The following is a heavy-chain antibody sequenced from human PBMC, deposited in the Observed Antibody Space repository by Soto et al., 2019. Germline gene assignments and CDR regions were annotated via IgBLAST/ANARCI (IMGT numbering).Heavy chain of an antibody. CDR3: ARIILLPDY. V-gene: IGHV4-39*01. CDR1: GGSITSRSYF. Sequence: SETLSLTCTVSGGSITSRSYFWGWIRQPPGKGLEWIGTVYYSGSSFYNPSLKSRVTMSVDTSKNQFSLKLTSVTAADTAVYYCARIILLPDYWGQGTPVTVSS. J-gene: IGHJ4*02. CDR2: VYYSGSS.